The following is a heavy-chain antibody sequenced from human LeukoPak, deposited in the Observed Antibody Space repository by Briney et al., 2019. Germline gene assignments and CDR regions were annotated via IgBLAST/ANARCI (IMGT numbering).Heavy chain of an antibody. CDR1: GGTFSSFP. CDR3: ARFPTVISLNSLDI. V-gene: IGHV1-69*13. J-gene: IGHJ3*02. CDR2: ITPIFGTT. Sequence: SVKVSCKVSGGTFSSFPISWVRQAPGQGLEWMGGITPIFGTTTYAQKFQDRLTITADDSTSTAYMELSSLRSDDTAVYYCARFPTVISLNSLDIWRQGTLIIVSS. D-gene: IGHD4-23*01.